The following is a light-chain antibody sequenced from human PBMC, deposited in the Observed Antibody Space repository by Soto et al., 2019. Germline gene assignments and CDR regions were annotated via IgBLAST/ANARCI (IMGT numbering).Light chain of an antibody. CDR1: QSISSW. J-gene: IGKJ1*01. CDR2: KAS. Sequence: DIQMTQSPSTLSASVGDRVTITCRASQSISSWLAWYQQKPGKAPKLLIYKASSLESGVPSRFRGSGSGTEFTLTISSLQPDDFATYYCQQYNSYWTFGKGTKVDIK. V-gene: IGKV1-5*03. CDR3: QQYNSYWT.